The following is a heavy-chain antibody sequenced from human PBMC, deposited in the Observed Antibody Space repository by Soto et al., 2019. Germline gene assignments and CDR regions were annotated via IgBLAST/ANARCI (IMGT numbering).Heavy chain of an antibody. J-gene: IGHJ4*01. CDR1: GYTFTASC. Sequence: APVMCSCKTSGYTFTASCIHWVRQAPGQGFDCIGWIHPKSGGTNYPQKFQGRVTITRDTYLSTFYMALPRMTSDDTAGYYCARDLAEGCWSAGLYYW. D-gene: IGHD3-3*01. CDR2: IHPKSGGT. CDR3: ARDLAEGCWSAGLYY. V-gene: IGHV1-2*02.